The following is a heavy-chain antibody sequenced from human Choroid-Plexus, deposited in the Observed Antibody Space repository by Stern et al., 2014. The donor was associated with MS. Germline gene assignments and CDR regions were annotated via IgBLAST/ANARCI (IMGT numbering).Heavy chain of an antibody. CDR3: ARQYCSGGKCHSSAYNYNGMDV. D-gene: IGHD2-15*01. CDR1: GYSFTGYY. CDR2: IDPNRGGA. Sequence: QLVQSGAEVKKPGASVKVSCKASGYSFTGYYIHWVRRAPGQGLEWMGRIDPNRGGANYAQRFQGGVTLTRDTSISTTYMELSSLRSDDTAIYYCARQYCSGGKCHSSAYNYNGMDVWGQGTTVTVSS. J-gene: IGHJ6*02. V-gene: IGHV1-2*06.